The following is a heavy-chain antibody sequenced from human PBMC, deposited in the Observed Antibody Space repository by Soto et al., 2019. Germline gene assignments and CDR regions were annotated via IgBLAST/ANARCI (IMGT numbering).Heavy chain of an antibody. J-gene: IGHJ6*02. Sequence: SGPTLVNPTQTLTLTCPFSGFSLSTSGMCVSWIRQPPGKALEWLALIDWDDDKYYSTSLKTRLTISKDTSKNQVVLTMTNMDPVDTATYYCARTHNWNYDHGMDVWGQGTTVTVSS. CDR2: IDWDDDK. D-gene: IGHD1-20*01. CDR1: GFSLSTSGMC. V-gene: IGHV2-70*01. CDR3: ARTHNWNYDHGMDV.